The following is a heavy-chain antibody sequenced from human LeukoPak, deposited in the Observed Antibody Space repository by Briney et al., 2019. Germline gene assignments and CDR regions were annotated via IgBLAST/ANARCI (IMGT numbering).Heavy chain of an antibody. D-gene: IGHD4-17*01. Sequence: PGGSLRLSCAASGFTFSSYAMSWVRQAPGKGLEWVSAISGSGGSTYYADSVKGRFTIFRDNSKNTLYLQMSSLRAEDTAIYYCAKAAVTTQTLSSFDFWGQGALVTVSS. V-gene: IGHV3-23*01. CDR1: GFTFSSYA. J-gene: IGHJ4*02. CDR3: AKAAVTTQTLSSFDF. CDR2: ISGSGGST.